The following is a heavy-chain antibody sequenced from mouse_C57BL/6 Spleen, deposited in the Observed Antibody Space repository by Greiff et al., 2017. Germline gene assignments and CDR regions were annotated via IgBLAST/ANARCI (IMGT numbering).Heavy chain of an antibody. D-gene: IGHD1-1*01. J-gene: IGHJ2*01. Sequence: QVQLQQSGAELVKPGASVKISCTASGFAFSSYWMNWVKQRPGKGLEWIGQIYPGDGDTNYNGKFKGKATLTADKSSSTAYVELSSLYSEDAAVYFCARLGLLRFDYWGQGTTLTVSS. CDR3: ARLGLLRFDY. CDR1: GFAFSSYW. V-gene: IGHV1-80*01. CDR2: IYPGDGDT.